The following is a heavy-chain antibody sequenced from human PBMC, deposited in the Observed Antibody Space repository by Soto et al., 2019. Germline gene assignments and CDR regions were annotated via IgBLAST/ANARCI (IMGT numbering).Heavy chain of an antibody. J-gene: IGHJ4*02. V-gene: IGHV4-39*01. CDR2: IYYSGST. CDR1: GGSFSSCSYY. Sequence: PSETPSLTCTVSGGSFSSCSYYWGWIRQPPGKGLEWIGSIYYSGSTSYNPSLKSRVTISVDTSKNQFSLKLSSVTAADTAVYYCARHEGGRWLQFVYFDYWGQGSPVTVSS. D-gene: IGHD5-12*01. CDR3: ARHEGGRWLQFVYFDY.